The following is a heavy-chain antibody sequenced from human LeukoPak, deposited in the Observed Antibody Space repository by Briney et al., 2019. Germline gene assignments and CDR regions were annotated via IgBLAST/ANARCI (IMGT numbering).Heavy chain of an antibody. J-gene: IGHJ4*02. CDR2: VYTSGNT. Sequence: SETLSLTFTVSGGSISSYYWSWIRQPAGKGLEWIGRVYTSGNTNYNPSLTSRVTMSVDTSKNQFSLKLTSVTAADAAVYYCARVGSSWYDFDYWGQGTLVTVSS. D-gene: IGHD6-13*01. CDR1: GGSISSYY. V-gene: IGHV4-4*07. CDR3: ARVGSSWYDFDY.